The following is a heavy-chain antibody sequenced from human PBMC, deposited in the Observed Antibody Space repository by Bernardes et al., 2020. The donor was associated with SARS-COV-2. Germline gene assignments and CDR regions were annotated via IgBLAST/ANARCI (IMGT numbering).Heavy chain of an antibody. J-gene: IGHJ4*02. V-gene: IGHV4-34*01. CDR1: GSSIGYS. CDR2: INHRGAT. Sequence: SESLSLTCAAAGSSIGYSCTWIRPPPGKGLEWLGAINHRGATYYSPSLKSRITVSLDRTKNHFSLKLTSVTAADTAVYYCATASYDSIWGTDDWAQGTLVTVSS. D-gene: IGHD3-16*01. CDR3: ATASYDSIWGTDD.